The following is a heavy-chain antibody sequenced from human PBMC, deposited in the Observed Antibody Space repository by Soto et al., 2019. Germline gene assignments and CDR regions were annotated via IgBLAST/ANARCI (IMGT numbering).Heavy chain of an antibody. CDR2: IYYSGST. Sequence: PXETLSLTFTVSGCSISSYYWSWIRQPPGKGLEWIGYIYYSGSTNYNPSLKSRVTISVDTSKNQFSLKLSSVTAADTAVYHCARASGSGYYKVHYGMDVWGQGTTVTVSS. CDR3: ARASGSGYYKVHYGMDV. J-gene: IGHJ6*02. CDR1: GCSISSYY. V-gene: IGHV4-59*01. D-gene: IGHD3-3*01.